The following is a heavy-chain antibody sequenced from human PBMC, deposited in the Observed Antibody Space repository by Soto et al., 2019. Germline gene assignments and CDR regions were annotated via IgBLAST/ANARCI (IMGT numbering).Heavy chain of an antibody. CDR3: ANKAYIVVVPAASNYGMDV. Sequence: XGSLRLSCAASGFTFSSYAMSWVRQAAGKGLEWVSAISGSGGSTYYADSVKGRFTISRDNSKNTLYLQMNSLRAEDTAVYYCANKAYIVVVPAASNYGMDVWGQGTTVTVSS. CDR1: GFTFSSYA. V-gene: IGHV3-23*01. CDR2: ISGSGGST. D-gene: IGHD2-2*01. J-gene: IGHJ6*02.